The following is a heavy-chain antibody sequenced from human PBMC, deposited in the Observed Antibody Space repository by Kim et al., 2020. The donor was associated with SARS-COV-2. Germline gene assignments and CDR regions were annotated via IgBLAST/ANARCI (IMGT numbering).Heavy chain of an antibody. V-gene: IGHV3-7*04. J-gene: IGHJ4*02. D-gene: IGHD2-15*01. CDR3: ARTACSGGSCYQKEFLDY. Sequence: NGRYTISRDNAKNSLYLQMNSLSAEDTAVYYCARTACSGGSCYQKEFLDYWGQGTLVTVSS.